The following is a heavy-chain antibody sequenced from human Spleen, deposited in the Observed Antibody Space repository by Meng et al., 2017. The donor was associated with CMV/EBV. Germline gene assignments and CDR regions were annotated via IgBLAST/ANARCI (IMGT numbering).Heavy chain of an antibody. CDR1: GYTFTSYY. CDR3: AKDRGVGASTFDY. D-gene: IGHD1-26*01. Sequence: ASVKVSCKASGYTFTSYYMRWVRQAPGQGLEWMGIINPSGGSTSYAQKFQGRVTMTRDTSTSTVYMELSSLRAEDTAVYYCAKDRGVGASTFDYRGQGTLVTVSS. J-gene: IGHJ4*02. CDR2: INPSGGST. V-gene: IGHV1-46*01.